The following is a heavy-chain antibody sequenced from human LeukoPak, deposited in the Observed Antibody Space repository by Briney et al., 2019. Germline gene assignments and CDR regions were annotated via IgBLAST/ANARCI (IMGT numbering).Heavy chain of an antibody. CDR2: IAYSGDST. J-gene: IGHJ4*02. CDR3: AKDKLPTAMFSYVY. V-gene: IGHV3-23*01. CDR1: GFTLSSHA. D-gene: IGHD2-2*01. Sequence: GGSLRLSCAASGFTLSSHAMTWVRQAPGKGLEWVSGIAYSGDSTYYAGSVKGRFTISRDNSRNTMYLQMNSMRAEDTAVYYCAKDKLPTAMFSYVYWGQGTLVTVSS.